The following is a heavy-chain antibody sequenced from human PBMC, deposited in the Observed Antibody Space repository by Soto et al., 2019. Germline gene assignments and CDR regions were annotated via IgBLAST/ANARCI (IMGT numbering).Heavy chain of an antibody. CDR2: IKSKTDGGTT. V-gene: IGHV3-15*07. J-gene: IGHJ4*02. D-gene: IGHD6-19*01. Sequence: GGSLRLSCAASGFTFSNAWMNWVRQAPGKGLEWVGRIKSKTDGGTTDYAAPVKGRFTISRDDSKNTLYLQMNSLKTEDTAVYYCARDDRSSGPFDYWGQGALVTVSS. CDR3: ARDDRSSGPFDY. CDR1: GFTFSNAW.